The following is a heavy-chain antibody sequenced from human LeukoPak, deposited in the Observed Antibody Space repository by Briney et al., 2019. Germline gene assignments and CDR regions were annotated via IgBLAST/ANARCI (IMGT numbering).Heavy chain of an antibody. V-gene: IGHV3-7*03. J-gene: IGHJ4*02. CDR2: IKKDGSEK. D-gene: IGHD3-16*01. CDR3: AKDYAVGSIDY. Sequence: GGSLRLSCAASGFTFSSHWMSWVRQAPGKGLKWVANIKKDGSEKYYVDSVKGRFTISRDNSKNTVSLQMESLRAEDTALYYCAKDYAVGSIDYWGQGTLVTVSS. CDR1: GFTFSSHW.